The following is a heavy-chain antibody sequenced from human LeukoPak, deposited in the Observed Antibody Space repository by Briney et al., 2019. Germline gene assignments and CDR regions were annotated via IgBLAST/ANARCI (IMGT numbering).Heavy chain of an antibody. D-gene: IGHD6-13*01. Sequence: GASVKVSCKASRYTFTGYYMHWVRQAPGQGLEWMGWINPNSGGTNYAQKFQGRVTMTRDTSISTAYMELSRLRSDDTAVYYCARVSKRYSSSQTLGGNWFDPWGQGTLVTVSS. CDR1: RYTFTGYY. CDR2: INPNSGGT. J-gene: IGHJ5*02. V-gene: IGHV1-2*02. CDR3: ARVSKRYSSSQTLGGNWFDP.